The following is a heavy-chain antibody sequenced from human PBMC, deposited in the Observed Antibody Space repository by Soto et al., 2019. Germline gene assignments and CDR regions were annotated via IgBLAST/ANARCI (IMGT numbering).Heavy chain of an antibody. J-gene: IGHJ6*02. D-gene: IGHD3-10*01. CDR2: IYYSGDT. V-gene: IGHV4-30-2*03. CDR1: GGSISSGGYS. Sequence: SETLSLTCAVSGGSISSGGYSWTWIRQPPGKGLEWIGYIYYSGDTYYNPSLKSRLTISVDTSKNQFSLKLNSVTAADTAVYYCARRGVRGVLYGMDVWGQGTTVTVSS. CDR3: ARRGVRGVLYGMDV.